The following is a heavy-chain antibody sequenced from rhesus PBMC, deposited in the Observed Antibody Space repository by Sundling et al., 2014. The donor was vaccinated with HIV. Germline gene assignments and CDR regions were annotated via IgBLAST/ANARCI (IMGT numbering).Heavy chain of an antibody. J-gene: IGHJ5-2*02. V-gene: IGHV3S42*01. Sequence: EVQLVETGGGLVQPGGSLKLSCAASGFTFTNYGMSWVRQAPGKGLEWVSAINSGGGSTYYADSVKGRFTISRDSSKNTLSLRMNSLRAEDTAVYYCATWGDSLDVWGRGVLVTVSS. CDR1: GFTFTNYG. CDR3: ATWGDSLDV. CDR2: INSGGGST. D-gene: IGHD1-38*01.